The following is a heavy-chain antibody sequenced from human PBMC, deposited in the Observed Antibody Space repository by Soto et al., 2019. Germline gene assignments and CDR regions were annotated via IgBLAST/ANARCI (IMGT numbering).Heavy chain of an antibody. J-gene: IGHJ6*02. Sequence: GGSLRLSCAASGFTFSSYAMSWVRQAPGKGLEWVSAISGSGGSTYYADSVKGRFTISRDNSKNTLYLQMNSLRAEDTAVYYCAKWFLEWLLPPFYYGMDVWGQGTTVTVSS. CDR3: AKWFLEWLLPPFYYGMDV. D-gene: IGHD3-3*01. CDR1: GFTFSSYA. V-gene: IGHV3-23*01. CDR2: ISGSGGST.